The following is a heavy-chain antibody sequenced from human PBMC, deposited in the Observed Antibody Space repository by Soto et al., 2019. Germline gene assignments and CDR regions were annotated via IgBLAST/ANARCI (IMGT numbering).Heavy chain of an antibody. CDR2: INHSGST. V-gene: IGHV4-34*01. J-gene: IGHJ4*02. D-gene: IGHD2-15*01. CDR3: ARRVRGGLFDY. Sequence: SETLSLTCAVYGGSFSGYYWSWIRQPPGKGLEWIGEINHSGSTNYNPSLKSRVTISVDTSKNQFSLKLSSVTAADTAVYYCARRVRGGLFDYWGQGTLVTVSS. CDR1: GGSFSGYY.